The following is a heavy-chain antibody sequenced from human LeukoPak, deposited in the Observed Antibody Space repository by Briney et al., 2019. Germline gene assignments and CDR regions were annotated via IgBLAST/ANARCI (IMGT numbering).Heavy chain of an antibody. CDR1: GFTFSSYA. Sequence: GGSLRLSCAASGFTFSSYAMSWVRQAPGKGLEWVSAISGSGGSTYYADSVKGRFTISRDNAENSLYLQMNSLRAEDTAVYYCARLFGGVTIYDYWGQGTLVAVSS. D-gene: IGHD3-3*01. CDR3: ARLFGGVTIYDY. J-gene: IGHJ4*02. CDR2: ISGSGGST. V-gene: IGHV3-23*01.